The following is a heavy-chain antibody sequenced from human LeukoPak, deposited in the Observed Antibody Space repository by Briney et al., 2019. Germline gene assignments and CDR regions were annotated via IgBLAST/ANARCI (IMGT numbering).Heavy chain of an antibody. V-gene: IGHV4-39*07. CDR1: GGSISSSSYY. D-gene: IGHD4-17*01. CDR3: ARVRTTGKPSFDY. J-gene: IGHJ4*02. CDR2: IYHSGST. Sequence: SETLSLTCTVSGGSISSSSYYWGWIRQPPGKGLEWIGSIYHSGSTYYNPSLKSRVTISVDTSKNQFSLKLSSVTAADTAVYYCARVRTTGKPSFDYWGQGTLVTVSS.